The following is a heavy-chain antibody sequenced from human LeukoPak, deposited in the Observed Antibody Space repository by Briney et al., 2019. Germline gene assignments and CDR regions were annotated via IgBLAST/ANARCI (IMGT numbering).Heavy chain of an antibody. CDR1: GGSISSYY. V-gene: IGHV4-59*01. D-gene: IGHD6-13*01. J-gene: IGHJ6*03. Sequence: SETLSLTCTVSGGSISSYYWSWIRQPPGKGLEWIGYIYYSGSTNYNPSLKRRVTISVDTSKNQFSLKLSSVTAADTAVYYCARTTEAHSWRTRYYDYYMDVWGKGTTVTVSS. CDR3: ARTTEAHSWRTRYYDYYMDV. CDR2: IYYSGST.